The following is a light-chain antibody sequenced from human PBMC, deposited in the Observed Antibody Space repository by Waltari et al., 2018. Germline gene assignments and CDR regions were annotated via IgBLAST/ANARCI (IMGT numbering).Light chain of an antibody. CDR2: DGN. CDR1: SSHDGYHKY. Sequence: QSGLTQPRSVAGSPGQSVTISCTGISSHDGYHKYVSWYQQHPGKAPKLMIYDGNKRPSGVPDRFSGSKSANTASLTISGLQAEDEADYSCCSYAGSYVIFGEGTKLTVL. V-gene: IGLV2-11*01. J-gene: IGLJ2*01. CDR3: CSYAGSYVI.